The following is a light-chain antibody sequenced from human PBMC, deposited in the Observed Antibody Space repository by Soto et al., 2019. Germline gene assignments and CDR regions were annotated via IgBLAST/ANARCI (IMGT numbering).Light chain of an antibody. CDR3: QQYNNWLLWT. J-gene: IGKJ1*01. Sequence: EIVMTQSPAALSMSPGERATLSCRASQRFSSNLAWYQQKPGQAPRLLIYGASTRATGIPARFSGSGSGTEFTLTISSLQSEDFAVYYCQQYNNWLLWTFGKGNKVDI. CDR1: QRFSSN. V-gene: IGKV3-15*01. CDR2: GAS.